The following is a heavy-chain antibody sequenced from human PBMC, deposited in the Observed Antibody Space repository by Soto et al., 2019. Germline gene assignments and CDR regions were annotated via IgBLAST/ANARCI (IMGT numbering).Heavy chain of an antibody. Sequence: SETLSLTCTVSGGSISSNYWDWIRQPPGKGLEWIGYIHYSGSTNYNPSLRSRVTILIDRSKNHFSLKLSSVTAADTAVYYCARHATDDSGDYHSAHWFDPWGQGTMVTSPQ. J-gene: IGHJ5*02. CDR1: GGSISSNY. D-gene: IGHD3-3*01. CDR2: IHYSGST. V-gene: IGHV4-59*08. CDR3: ARHATDDSGDYHSAHWFDP.